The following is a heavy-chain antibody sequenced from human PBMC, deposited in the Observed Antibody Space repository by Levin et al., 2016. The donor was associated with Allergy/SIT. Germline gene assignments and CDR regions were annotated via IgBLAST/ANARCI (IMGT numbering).Heavy chain of an antibody. D-gene: IGHD2-2*01. CDR1: GYTFTSYD. Sequence: ASVKVSCKASGYTFTSYDINWVRQATGQGLEWMGWMNPNSGNTGSAQKFQGRVTMTRDTSISTAYMELSSLRSEDTAVYYCARVLVVPTSTEKYFDYWGQGALVTVSS. CDR2: MNPNSGNT. CDR3: ARVLVVPTSTEKYFDY. V-gene: IGHV1-8*01. J-gene: IGHJ4*02.